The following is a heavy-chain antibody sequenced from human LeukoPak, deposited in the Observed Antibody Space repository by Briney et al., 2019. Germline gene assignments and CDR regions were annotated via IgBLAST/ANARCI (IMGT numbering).Heavy chain of an antibody. J-gene: IGHJ4*02. Sequence: GGSLRLSCAASGFTFRSYSLNWVRQAPGKGLEWVSYISSDSSAIYYADSVKGRFTISRDNAKNSLYLQMNSLRTEDTAVYYCANTEYQRLGTDYWGQGTLVTVSS. CDR1: GFTFRSYS. CDR2: ISSDSSAI. CDR3: ANTEYQRLGTDY. D-gene: IGHD2-2*01. V-gene: IGHV3-48*04.